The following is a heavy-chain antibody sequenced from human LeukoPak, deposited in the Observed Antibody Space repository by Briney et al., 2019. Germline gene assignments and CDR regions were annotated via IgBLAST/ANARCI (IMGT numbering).Heavy chain of an antibody. CDR2: IYYSGST. CDR1: GGSISSYY. CDR3: ARGGRKWLFPLDY. D-gene: IGHD3-22*01. V-gene: IGHV4-59*01. J-gene: IGHJ4*02. Sequence: SETLSLTCTVSGGSISSYYWSWIRQPPGKGLEWIGYIYYSGSTNYNPSLKSRVTISVDTSKNQFSLKLSSVTAADMAVYYCARGGRKWLFPLDYWGQGTLVTVSS.